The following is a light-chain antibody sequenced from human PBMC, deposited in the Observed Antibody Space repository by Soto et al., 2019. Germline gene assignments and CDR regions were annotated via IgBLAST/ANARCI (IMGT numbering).Light chain of an antibody. CDR3: SSYAGSSNV. J-gene: IGLJ1*01. CDR2: EVN. CDR1: SSDVGGYNY. Sequence: QSALTQPPSASGSPGQSVAICYTGTSSDVGGYNYVSWYQQHPGKAPKLMIYEVNKRPSGVPDRFSGSKSGNTASLTVSGLQAEDEADYYCSSYAGSSNVFGTGTKLTVL. V-gene: IGLV2-8*01.